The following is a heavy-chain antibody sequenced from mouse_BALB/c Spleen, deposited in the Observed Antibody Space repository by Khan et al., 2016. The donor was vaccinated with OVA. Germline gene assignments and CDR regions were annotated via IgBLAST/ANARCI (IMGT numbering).Heavy chain of an antibody. CDR3: SRDGAYYKDSWFAY. CDR2: IIPSNGAT. J-gene: IGHJ3*01. CDR1: GYTFSEYT. V-gene: IGHV1-18*01. D-gene: IGHD2-12*01. Sequence: EVQLQQSGPEVVKPGASVKISCKTSGYTFSEYTMHWVKQSHGKSLEWVGGIIPSNGATKYNQKFKGKATLTVDKSSSTAYMELRSLTSEDSAFYYCSRDGAYYKDSWFAYWGQGTLVTVSA.